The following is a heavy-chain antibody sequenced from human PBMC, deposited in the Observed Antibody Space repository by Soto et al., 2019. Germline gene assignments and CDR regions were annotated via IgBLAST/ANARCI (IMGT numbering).Heavy chain of an antibody. Sequence: PSETLSLTCAVSGGSISSGGYSWSWIRQPPGKGLEWIGYIYHSGSTYYNPSLKSRVTISVDRSKNQFSLRLSSVTAADTAVYYCARVGGYSYGSPEYFDYWGQGTLVTVSS. CDR1: GGSISSGGYS. V-gene: IGHV4-30-2*01. CDR3: ARVGGYSYGSPEYFDY. D-gene: IGHD5-18*01. CDR2: IYHSGST. J-gene: IGHJ4*02.